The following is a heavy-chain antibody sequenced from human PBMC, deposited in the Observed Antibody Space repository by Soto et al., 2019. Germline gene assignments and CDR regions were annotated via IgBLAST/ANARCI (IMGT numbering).Heavy chain of an antibody. CDR2: ISGGGGTM. D-gene: IGHD1-26*01. CDR1: GFTFNKYT. V-gene: IGHV3-48*04. J-gene: IGHJ4*02. Sequence: EVQLVESGGGLVQSGGSLRLTCAASGFTFNKYTMNWVRQAPGKGLEWLSYISGGGGTMFYADSVKGRVTISRDNAKKSLYLKMDSLRAEDTAVYYCARDKSGSYSIDYWGQGTLVTVSS. CDR3: ARDKSGSYSIDY.